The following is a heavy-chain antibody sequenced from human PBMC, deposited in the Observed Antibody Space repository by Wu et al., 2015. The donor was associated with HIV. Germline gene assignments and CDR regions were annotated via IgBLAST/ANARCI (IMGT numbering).Heavy chain of an antibody. D-gene: IGHD2-2*01. Sequence: QVQLVQSGAEVKKPGSSVKVSCKASGGTFSSYAISWVRQAPGQGLEWMGGIIPIFGTANYAQKFQGRVTITADESTSTAYMELSSLRSEDTAVYYCAREDIVLIPAARGYFDLVGPWHPGHCLL. CDR1: GGTFSSYA. CDR3: AREDIVLIPAARGYFDL. V-gene: IGHV1-69*12. CDR2: IIPIFGTA. J-gene: IGHJ2*01.